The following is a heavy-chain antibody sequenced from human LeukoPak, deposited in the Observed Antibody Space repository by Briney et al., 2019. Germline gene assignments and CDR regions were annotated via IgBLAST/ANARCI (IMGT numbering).Heavy chain of an antibody. Sequence: KGLELVSVIYSGGSTYYADSVKGRFTISRDKSKNMVYLQVNSLRFEDTAMYYCARNWFDPWGQGTLVTVSS. CDR3: ARNWFDP. V-gene: IGHV3-53*05. CDR2: IYSGGST. J-gene: IGHJ5*02.